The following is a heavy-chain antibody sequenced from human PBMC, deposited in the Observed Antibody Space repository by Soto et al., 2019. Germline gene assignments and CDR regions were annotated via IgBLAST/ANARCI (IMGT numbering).Heavy chain of an antibody. CDR2: ISSSGSTI. CDR3: ARLYSSGWIDAFDI. CDR1: GFTFSDYY. V-gene: IGHV3-11*04. J-gene: IGHJ3*02. D-gene: IGHD6-19*01. Sequence: GGSLRLSCAASGFTFSDYYMSWIRQAPGKGLEWISGISSSGSTIYYADSVKGRFTISRDNAKNSLYLQMNSLRAEDTAVYYCARLYSSGWIDAFDIWGQGTMVTVSS.